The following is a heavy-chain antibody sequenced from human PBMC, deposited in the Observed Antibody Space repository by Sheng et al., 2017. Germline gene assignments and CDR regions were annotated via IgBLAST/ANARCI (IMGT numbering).Heavy chain of an antibody. CDR1: GFTFSSYG. CDR3: AKPYCSSTSCYLDP. D-gene: IGHD2-2*01. CDR2: IRYDGSNK. J-gene: IGHJ5*02. Sequence: QVQLVESGGGVVQPGGSLRLSCAASGFTFSSYGMHWVRQAPGKGLEWVAFIRYDGSNKYYADSVKGRFTISRDNSKNTLYLQMNSLRAEDTAVYYCAKPYCSSTSCYLDPWGQGTLVTVSS. V-gene: IGHV3-30*02.